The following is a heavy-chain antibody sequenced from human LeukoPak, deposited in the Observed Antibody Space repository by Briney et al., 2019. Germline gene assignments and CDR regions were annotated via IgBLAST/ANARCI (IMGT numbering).Heavy chain of an antibody. V-gene: IGHV6-1*01. J-gene: IGHJ2*01. CDR2: TYYRAKWYN. Sequence: SQTLSLTCAISGDSVSSNSAAWNWIRQSPSRGLEWLGRTYYRAKWYNDYAVLVKSRIPITPDTSTNQFSLHLSSVPPEDTAVYYCARDRFRSLTGTTAGGWYWYFDLWGRGTLVTVSS. D-gene: IGHD1-14*01. CDR3: ARDRFRSLTGTTAGGWYWYFDL. CDR1: GDSVSSNSAA.